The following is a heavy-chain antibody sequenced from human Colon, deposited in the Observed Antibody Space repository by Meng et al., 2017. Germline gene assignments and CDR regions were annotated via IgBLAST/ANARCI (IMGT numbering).Heavy chain of an antibody. Sequence: QVHSRGSGPGLVKPSGTLSLTWAVPVGSISSTNWWSWIRQPPGKGLEWIGEISQSGSSNYNPSLKSRVTMSLDKSKNHFFLNLSSVSAADTAVYYCAREDGSIGFTPAGQWGQGTLVTVSS. CDR1: VGSISSTNW. CDR3: AREDGSIGFTPAGQ. V-gene: IGHV4-4*02. J-gene: IGHJ1*01. D-gene: IGHD1-26*01. CDR2: ISQSGSS.